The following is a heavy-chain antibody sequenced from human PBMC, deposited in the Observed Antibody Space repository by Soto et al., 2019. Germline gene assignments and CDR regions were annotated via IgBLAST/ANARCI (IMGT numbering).Heavy chain of an antibody. J-gene: IGHJ5*02. CDR3: ARDISSGRVGSAGTERVDWFDR. Sequence: QVQLVQSGAAVKKPGASVKVSCKASGYTFTNFGVSWVRQAPGQGLEWMGWIGAYNGHTNYAQRFQGRVTLTTYTSMSTAYMALGSLTYAGTAVYYCARDISSGRVGSAGTERVDWFDRWGQGTLV. V-gene: IGHV1-18*01. CDR1: GYTFTNFG. CDR2: IGAYNGHT. D-gene: IGHD2-2*01.